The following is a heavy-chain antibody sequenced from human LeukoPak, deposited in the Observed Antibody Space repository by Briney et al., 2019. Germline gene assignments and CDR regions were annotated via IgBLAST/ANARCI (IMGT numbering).Heavy chain of an antibody. CDR3: AKSHLTTPDFDY. D-gene: IGHD3-9*01. V-gene: IGHV3-11*01. J-gene: IGHJ4*02. Sequence: GGSLRLSCAASGFTFSDYYMSWIRQAPGKGLEWVSYISSSGSTIYYADSVKGRFTISRDNAKNSLYLQMNSLRAEDAAVYYCAKSHLTTPDFDYWGQGTLVTVSS. CDR1: GFTFSDYY. CDR2: ISSSGSTI.